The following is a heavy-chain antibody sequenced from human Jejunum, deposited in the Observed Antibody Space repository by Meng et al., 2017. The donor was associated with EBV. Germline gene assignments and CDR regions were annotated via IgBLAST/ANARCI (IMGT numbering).Heavy chain of an antibody. J-gene: IGHJ4*02. V-gene: IGHV4-4*02. CDR3: ARGNAYNVPSFDY. CDR1: GYGITGTNW. CDR2: IWHGGNT. D-gene: IGHD5-24*01. Sequence: QVRAQGGGPGLVTPSGTLSLTCTFSGYGITGTNWWSWVRQPPGKGLGWIAEIWHGGNTNYNPALKSRVTISVDKSNNQFSLKLASVTAADTAVYFCARGNAYNVPSFDYWGQGTLVTVSS.